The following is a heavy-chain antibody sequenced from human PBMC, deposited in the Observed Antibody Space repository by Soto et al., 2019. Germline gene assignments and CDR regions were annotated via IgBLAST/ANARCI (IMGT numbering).Heavy chain of an antibody. CDR2: ISGSGGST. V-gene: IGHV3-23*01. J-gene: IGHJ6*02. CDR1: GVTFSSYA. CDR3: AKVTGVTAYYYGMDV. D-gene: IGHD2-21*02. Sequence: EVQLLESGGGLVQPGGSLRLSCAASGVTFSSYAMSWVRQAPGKGLEWVSAISGSGGSTYYADSVKGRFTISRDNSQNTLYLQMNSLRAEDTAVYYCAKVTGVTAYYYGMDVWGQGTTVTVSS.